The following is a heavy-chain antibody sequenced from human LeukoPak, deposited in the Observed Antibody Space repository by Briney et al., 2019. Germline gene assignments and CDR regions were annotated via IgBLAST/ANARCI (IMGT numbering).Heavy chain of an antibody. J-gene: IGHJ3*02. CDR2: IYYSGST. V-gene: IGHV4-31*03. Sequence: SQTLSLTRTVSGGSISSGGYYWSWIRQHPGKGLEWIGYIYYSGSTYYNPSLKSRVTISVDTSKNQFSLKLSSVTAADTAVYYCARDYVLYDAFDIWGQGTMVTVSS. CDR3: ARDYVLYDAFDI. D-gene: IGHD2-8*01. CDR1: GGSISSGGYY.